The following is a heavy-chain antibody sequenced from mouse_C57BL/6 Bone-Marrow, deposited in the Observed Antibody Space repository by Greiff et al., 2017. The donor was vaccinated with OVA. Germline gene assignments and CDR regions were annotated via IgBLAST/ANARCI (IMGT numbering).Heavy chain of an antibody. CDR2: IDPSDSYT. CDR3: ASAVFAY. V-gene: IGHV1S126*01. J-gene: IGHJ3*01. CDR1: GYAFSSYW. Sequence: QVQLKQSGAELVKPGASVKISCKASGYAFSSYWMNWVKQRPGQGLEWIGEIDPSDSYTNYNQKFKGKATLTVDTSSSTAYMQLSSLTSEDSAVYYCASAVFAYWGQGTLVTVSA.